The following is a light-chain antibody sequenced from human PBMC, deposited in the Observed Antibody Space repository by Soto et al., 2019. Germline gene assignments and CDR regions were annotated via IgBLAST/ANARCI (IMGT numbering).Light chain of an antibody. CDR1: SSGIGAYNY. Sequence: QSVLTQPASVSGSPGQSITISCTGTSSGIGAYNYVSWYQQHPGEAPKLLIYEVTYRPSGVSDRFSGSKSAYTASLTISGLQPEDEADYYCSSYTTSSTRVFGTGTKV. J-gene: IGLJ1*01. V-gene: IGLV2-14*01. CDR2: EVT. CDR3: SSYTTSSTRV.